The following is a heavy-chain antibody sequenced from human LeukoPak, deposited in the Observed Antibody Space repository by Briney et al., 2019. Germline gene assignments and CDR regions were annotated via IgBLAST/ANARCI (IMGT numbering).Heavy chain of an antibody. CDR1: GASVTTNNW. Sequence: SGTLSLTCVVSGASVTTNNWWTWVRQAPGKGVEWIGEVYHSGLTNYSPSLKRRVTMSIDKSKNIFSLNLTSVTAADTALYYCARGYCTGGNCYSFGYWGQGTLVIVSS. D-gene: IGHD2-15*01. J-gene: IGHJ4*02. CDR3: ARGYCTGGNCYSFGY. V-gene: IGHV4-4*02. CDR2: VYHSGLT.